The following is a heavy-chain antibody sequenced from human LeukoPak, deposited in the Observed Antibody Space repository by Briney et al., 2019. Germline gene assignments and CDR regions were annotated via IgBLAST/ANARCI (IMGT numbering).Heavy chain of an antibody. CDR2: IWYDGSNK. Sequence: PGGSLRLSCAASGFTFSSYGMHWVRQAPGKGLEWVAVIWYDGSNKYYADPVKGRFTISRDNSKNTLYLQMNSLRAEDTAVYYCARGLWLVPGAFDIWGQGTMVTVSS. V-gene: IGHV3-33*08. J-gene: IGHJ3*02. CDR3: ARGLWLVPGAFDI. D-gene: IGHD6-19*01. CDR1: GFTFSSYG.